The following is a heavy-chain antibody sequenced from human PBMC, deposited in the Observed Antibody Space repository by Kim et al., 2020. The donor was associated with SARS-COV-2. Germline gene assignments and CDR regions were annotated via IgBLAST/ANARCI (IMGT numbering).Heavy chain of an antibody. Sequence: VKDRFTISRENSKNTLYLQMNSLRAEDTAVYYCAKDKIFGYYYDSSGYFYWGQGTLVTVSS. V-gene: IGHV3-23*01. CDR3: AKDKIFGYYYDSSGYFY. D-gene: IGHD3-22*01. J-gene: IGHJ4*02.